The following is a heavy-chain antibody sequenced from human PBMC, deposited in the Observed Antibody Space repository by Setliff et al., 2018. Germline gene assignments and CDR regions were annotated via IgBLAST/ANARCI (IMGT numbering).Heavy chain of an antibody. Sequence: SETLSLTCSVSGDSINSGTYYWSWFRQSAGKGLEWIGRIYTGGSTNYNPSLKSRVTISLDTSKNHFSLTLTSVTAADTAVYYCARGRGLEWLPESWFDPWGQGTLVTVPQ. CDR2: IYTGGST. V-gene: IGHV4-61*02. J-gene: IGHJ5*02. CDR3: ARGRGLEWLPESWFDP. D-gene: IGHD3-3*01. CDR1: GDSINSGTYY.